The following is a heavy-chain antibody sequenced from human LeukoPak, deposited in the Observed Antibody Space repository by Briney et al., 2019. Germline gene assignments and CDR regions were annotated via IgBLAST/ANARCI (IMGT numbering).Heavy chain of an antibody. CDR1: GGSFSGYY. V-gene: IGHV4-34*01. CDR3: ARGGAAGTRYWFDP. D-gene: IGHD6-13*01. CDR2: INHCGST. J-gene: IGHJ5*02. Sequence: SETLSLTCAVYGGSFSGYYWSWIRQPPGHGLEWIGEINHCGSTNYNPSPKSRVTISVDTSKNQFSLKLSSVTAADTAVYYCARGGAAGTRYWFDPWGQGTLVTVSS.